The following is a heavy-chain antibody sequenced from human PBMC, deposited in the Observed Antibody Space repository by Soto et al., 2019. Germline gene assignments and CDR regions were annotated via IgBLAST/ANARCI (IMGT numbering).Heavy chain of an antibody. J-gene: IGHJ4*02. CDR2: ISAYNGNT. V-gene: IGHV1-18*01. CDR3: ARDPGPHGDFWSGNDFDY. D-gene: IGHD3-3*01. Sequence: ASVKVSCKASGYTFTSYGISWVRQAPGQGLEWMGWISAYNGNTNSAQKLQGRVTMTTDTSTSTAYMELRSLRSDDTAVYYCARDPGPHGDFWSGNDFDYWGQGTLVTVSS. CDR1: GYTFTSYG.